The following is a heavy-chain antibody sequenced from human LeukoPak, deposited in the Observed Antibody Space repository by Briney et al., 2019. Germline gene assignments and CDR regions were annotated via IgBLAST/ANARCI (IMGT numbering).Heavy chain of an antibody. D-gene: IGHD2-21*02. J-gene: IGHJ3*02. CDR1: GYTFTGYY. CDR2: INPNSGGT. CDR3: ARSLLSLQVANAFDI. Sequence: ASVKVSCKASGYTFTGYYMHWVRQAPGQGLEWMGWINPNSGGTNYAQKFRGRVTMTTDTSTSTAYMELRSLRSDDTAVYYCARSLLSLQVANAFDIWGQGTMVTVSS. V-gene: IGHV1-2*02.